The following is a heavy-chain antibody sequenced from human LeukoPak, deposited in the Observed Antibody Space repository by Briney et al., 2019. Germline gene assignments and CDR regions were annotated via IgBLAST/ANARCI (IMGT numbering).Heavy chain of an antibody. CDR1: GGTFSSYA. D-gene: IGHD3-22*01. J-gene: IGHJ3*02. CDR3: ARVTSGYYYVGDYDAFDI. V-gene: IGHV1-69*13. CDR2: IIPIFGTA. Sequence: ASVKVSCKASGGTFSSYAISWVRQAPGQGLEWMGGIIPIFGTANYAQKFQGRVTITADESTSTAYMELSSLRSEDTAVYYCARVTSGYYYVGDYDAFDIWGQGTMVTVSS.